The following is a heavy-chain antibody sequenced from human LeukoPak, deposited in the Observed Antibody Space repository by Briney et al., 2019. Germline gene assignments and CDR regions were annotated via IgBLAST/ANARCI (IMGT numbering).Heavy chain of an antibody. Sequence: GGSLRLSCAASGFTFSSDWMHWVRQAPGQVLVWVSRINPAGSSTNYADSVKGRFTISRDNAMNTLYLHLNSLRAEDTAVYYCARGVRGSYGTDFWGQGTLVTVSS. D-gene: IGHD1-26*01. CDR1: GFTFSSDW. CDR3: ARGVRGSYGTDF. J-gene: IGHJ4*02. CDR2: INPAGSST. V-gene: IGHV3-74*01.